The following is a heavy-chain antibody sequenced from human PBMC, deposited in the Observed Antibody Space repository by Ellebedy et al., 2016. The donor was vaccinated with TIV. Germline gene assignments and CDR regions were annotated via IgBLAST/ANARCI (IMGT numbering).Heavy chain of an antibody. Sequence: AASVKVSCKASGGTFSSYAITWVRQAPGQGLEWMGGINPMFGTANYAQKFQGILTITADESTSTAYMELSSLRSEDTAVYYCATKRLTVAGTLYYFDHWGQGTLVTVSS. V-gene: IGHV1-69*13. D-gene: IGHD6-19*01. CDR1: GGTFSSYA. CDR3: ATKRLTVAGTLYYFDH. CDR2: INPMFGTA. J-gene: IGHJ4*02.